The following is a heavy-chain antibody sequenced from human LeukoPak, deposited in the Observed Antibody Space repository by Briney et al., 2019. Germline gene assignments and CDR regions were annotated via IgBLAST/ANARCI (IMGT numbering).Heavy chain of an antibody. J-gene: IGHJ2*01. CDR2: ISGSDGST. Sequence: PGGSLRLSCAASGFTFSRYGMSWGRQAPGKGLEWVSAISGSDGSTYYAHSVKGRFTISRDNSKNTLYLQMNSLRAEDTAVSYCAKGADDILTGYYVDYGYFDLWGRGTLVTVSS. CDR3: AKGADDILTGYYVDYGYFDL. CDR1: GFTFSRYG. V-gene: IGHV3-23*01. D-gene: IGHD3-9*01.